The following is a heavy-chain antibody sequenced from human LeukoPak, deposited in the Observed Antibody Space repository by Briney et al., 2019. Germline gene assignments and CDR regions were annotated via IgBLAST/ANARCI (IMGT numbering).Heavy chain of an antibody. J-gene: IGHJ4*02. D-gene: IGHD3-22*01. CDR1: GGSFSGYY. CDR3: ARVTGYMIEDYFDY. V-gene: IGHV4-59*01. CDR2: IYYSGST. Sequence: PSEALSLTCAVYGGSFSGYYWSWMRQPPGKGLEWIGYIYYSGSTNYNPSLKSRVTISVDTSKNQFSLRLSSVTAADTAVYYCARVTGYMIEDYFDYWGQRTLVTVSS.